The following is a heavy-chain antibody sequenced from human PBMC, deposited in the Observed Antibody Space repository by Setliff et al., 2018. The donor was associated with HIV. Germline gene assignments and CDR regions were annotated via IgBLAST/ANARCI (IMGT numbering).Heavy chain of an antibody. V-gene: IGHV3-11*01. Sequence: GGSLRLSCAASGFTFSDYYMSWIRQAPGKGLEWISYISGSGDTIYHADSVEGRFTFSRDNAKNSLSLQMSSLRSEDTAVYYCARNSAPPYYTDYYMDVWGRGTTVTVSS. J-gene: IGHJ6*03. CDR2: ISGSGDTI. CDR3: ARNSAPPYYTDYYMDV. D-gene: IGHD2-21*01. CDR1: GFTFSDYY.